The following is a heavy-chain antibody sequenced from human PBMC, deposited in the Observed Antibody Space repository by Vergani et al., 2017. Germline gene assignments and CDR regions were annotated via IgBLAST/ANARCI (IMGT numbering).Heavy chain of an antibody. J-gene: IGHJ4*02. V-gene: IGHV1-46*03. CDR1: GYTFTNNY. Sequence: QVLLVQSGAEVKKPGASVRVSCKTSGYTFTNNYIHWVRQAPGQGLEGMGIINPSSGSTTYARQFQGRLTMTRDTSTSTVYMDLSNLRSEDTAVYYWARPHGDFLPPDPRRLDYWGQGTLVTVSS. CDR2: INPSSGST. CDR3: ARPHGDFLPPDPRRLDY.